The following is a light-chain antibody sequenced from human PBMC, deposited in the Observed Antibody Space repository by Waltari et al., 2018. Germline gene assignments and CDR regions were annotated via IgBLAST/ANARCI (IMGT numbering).Light chain of an antibody. Sequence: QPALTQPASVSGSPGQSITISCTGTSNDVGGYNYVSWYQQYPGKAPTLMIYNVNTRPSGVSNRFSGSKSGNTASLTISGLQAEDEAHYHCSSYTASSTWVFGGGTKVTVL. V-gene: IGLV2-14*03. J-gene: IGLJ3*02. CDR1: SNDVGGYNY. CDR3: SSYTASSTWV. CDR2: NVN.